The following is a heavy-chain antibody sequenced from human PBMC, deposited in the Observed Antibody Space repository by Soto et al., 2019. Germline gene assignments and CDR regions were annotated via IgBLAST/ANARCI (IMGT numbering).Heavy chain of an antibody. Sequence: ASVKVSCKASGYTFTSYDINWVRQATGQGLEWMGWMNPNSGNTGYAQKFQGRVTMTRNTSISTAYMELSSLRSEDTAVYYCARSRSKRFLEWLSSYDMAVWGKGTTVTVSS. J-gene: IGHJ6*03. V-gene: IGHV1-8*01. CDR3: ARSRSKRFLEWLSSYDMAV. CDR2: MNPNSGNT. D-gene: IGHD3-3*01. CDR1: GYTFTSYD.